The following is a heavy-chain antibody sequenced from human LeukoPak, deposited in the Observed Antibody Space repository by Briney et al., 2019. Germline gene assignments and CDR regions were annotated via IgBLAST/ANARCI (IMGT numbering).Heavy chain of an antibody. V-gene: IGHV5-51*01. CDR1: GYSLTNYW. Sequence: VESLKISCKGSGYSLTNYWLGWVRQMPGKGLEWMGICYPGDSNTRYNPSFQGQVTFSADKSVNTAYLQWSSLKASDTAIYYCARLSITTSLRLHYFDYWGQGTLVTVRS. CDR3: ARLSITTSLRLHYFDY. D-gene: IGHD2/OR15-2a*01. CDR2: CYPGDSNT. J-gene: IGHJ4*02.